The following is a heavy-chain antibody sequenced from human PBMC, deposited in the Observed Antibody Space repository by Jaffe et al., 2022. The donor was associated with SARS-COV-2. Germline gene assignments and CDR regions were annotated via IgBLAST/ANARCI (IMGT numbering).Heavy chain of an antibody. CDR2: IYYSGST. J-gene: IGHJ3*02. Sequence: QLQLQESGPGLVKPSETLSLTCTVSGGSISSSSYYWGWIRQPPGKGLEWIGSIYYSGSTYYNPSLKSRVTISVDTSKNQFSLKLSSVTAADTAVYYCASLYYYDSSGAFDIWGQGTMVTVSS. D-gene: IGHD3-22*01. CDR3: ASLYYYDSSGAFDI. CDR1: GGSISSSSYY. V-gene: IGHV4-39*01.